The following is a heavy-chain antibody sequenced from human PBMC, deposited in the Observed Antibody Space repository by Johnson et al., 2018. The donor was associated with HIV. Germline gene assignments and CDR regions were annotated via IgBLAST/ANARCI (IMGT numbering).Heavy chain of an antibody. CDR3: AKDLGNGDSPRSAVDM. Sequence: QVQLVESGGGLVKPGGSLRLSCAASGFSFSDYYMTWIRQAPGKGLEFVSYISSSGSTIYYADSVKGRFTISRDNAKNSLYLQLNSLRAEDTAVYYCAKDLGNGDSPRSAVDMWGQGTMVTVSS. V-gene: IGHV3-11*04. CDR1: GFSFSDYY. D-gene: IGHD3-10*01. CDR2: ISSSGSTI. J-gene: IGHJ3*02.